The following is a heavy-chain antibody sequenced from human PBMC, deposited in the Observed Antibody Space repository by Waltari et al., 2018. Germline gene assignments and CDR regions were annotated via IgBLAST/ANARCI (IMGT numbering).Heavy chain of an antibody. CDR2: INHSGST. CDR1: AGPFSGYY. J-gene: IGHJ4*02. V-gene: IGHV4-34*01. D-gene: IGHD5-12*01. CDR3: ARRALGWMATRFDY. Sequence: QVQLQQWGAGLLKPSEPLSPTCAVYAGPFSGYYWSWTCQPPGKGLEWIGEINHSGSTNYNPSLKSRVTISVDTSKNQFSLKLSSVTAADTAVYYCARRALGWMATRFDYWGQGTLVTVSS.